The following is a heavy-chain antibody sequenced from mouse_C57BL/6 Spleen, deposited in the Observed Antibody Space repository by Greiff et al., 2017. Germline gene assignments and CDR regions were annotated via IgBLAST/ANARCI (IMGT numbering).Heavy chain of an antibody. CDR3: ARQDYYDYPYAMDY. J-gene: IGHJ4*01. CDR1: GFTFSSYG. V-gene: IGHV5-6*01. CDR2: ISSGGSYT. D-gene: IGHD2-4*01. Sequence: DVQLVESGGDLVKPGGSLKLSCAASGFTFSSYGMSWVRQTPDKRLEWVATISSGGSYTYYPDSVKGRFTISRDNAKNTLYLQMSSLKSEDTAMYYCARQDYYDYPYAMDYWGQGTSVTVSS.